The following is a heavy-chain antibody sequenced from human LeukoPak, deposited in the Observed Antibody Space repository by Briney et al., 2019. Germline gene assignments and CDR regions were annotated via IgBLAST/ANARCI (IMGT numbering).Heavy chain of an antibody. CDR3: TKYQMNY. CDR2: IFSNGDT. V-gene: IGHV3-53*01. Sequence: PGGSLRLSCTASEFTVSRNYMLWVRQAPGKGLEWVSLIFSNGDTHYADSVKGRFTISRDTSKNTVSLQMNSLRVEDTAMYYCTKYQMNYWGQGTLVTVSS. CDR1: EFTVSRNY. D-gene: IGHD2/OR15-2a*01. J-gene: IGHJ4*02.